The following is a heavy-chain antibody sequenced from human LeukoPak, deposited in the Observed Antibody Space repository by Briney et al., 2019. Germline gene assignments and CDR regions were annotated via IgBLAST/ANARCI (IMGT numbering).Heavy chain of an antibody. CDR3: ARVLSYDILTGYFDY. J-gene: IGHJ4*02. CDR1: GGTLSSYA. Sequence: GASVKVSCKASGGTLSSYAISWVRQAPGQGLEWMGGIIPIFGTANYAQKFQGRVTITADKSTSTAYMELSSLRSEDTAVYYCARVLSYDILTGYFDYWGQGTMVTVSS. D-gene: IGHD3-9*01. V-gene: IGHV1-69*06. CDR2: IIPIFGTA.